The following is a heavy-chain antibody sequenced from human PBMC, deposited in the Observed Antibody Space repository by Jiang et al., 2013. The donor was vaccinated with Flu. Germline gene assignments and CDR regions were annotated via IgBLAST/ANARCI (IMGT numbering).Heavy chain of an antibody. D-gene: IGHD3-10*01. CDR3: AREGEGSYYKDPYY. Sequence: SSSSSYIYYADSVKGRFTISRDNAKNSLYLQMNSLRAEDTAVYYCAREGEGSYYKDPYYWGQGTLVTVSS. J-gene: IGHJ4*02. V-gene: IGHV3-21*01. CDR2: SSSSSYI.